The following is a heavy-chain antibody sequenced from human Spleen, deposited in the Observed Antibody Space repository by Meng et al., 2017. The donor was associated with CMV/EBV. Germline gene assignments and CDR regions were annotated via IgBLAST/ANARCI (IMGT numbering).Heavy chain of an antibody. CDR1: GYTFTGYY. CDR2: MNPNSGNT. Sequence: ASVKVSCKASGYTFTGYYMHWVRQATGQGLEWMGWMNPNSGNTGYAQKFQGRVTITRNTSISTAYMELSSLRSEDTAVYYCARAYCSSTSCYPRSYYYYGMDVWGQGTTVTVSS. J-gene: IGHJ6*02. CDR3: ARAYCSSTSCYPRSYYYYGMDV. D-gene: IGHD2-2*01. V-gene: IGHV1-8*03.